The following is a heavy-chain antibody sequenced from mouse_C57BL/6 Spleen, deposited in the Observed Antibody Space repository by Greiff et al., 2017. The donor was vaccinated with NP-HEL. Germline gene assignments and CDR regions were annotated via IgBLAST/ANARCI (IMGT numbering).Heavy chain of an antibody. J-gene: IGHJ2*01. V-gene: IGHV1-76*01. CDR3: ARGPYGGNYDY. CDR2: IYPGSGNT. CDR1: GYTFTDYY. Sequence: VQLHQSGAELVRPGASVKLSCTASGYTFTDYYINWVKQRPGQGLEWIARIYPGSGNTYYNETFKGPATLTAEKSSSTAYMQLSSLTSEDSAVYFCARGPYGGNYDYWGQGTTLTVSS. D-gene: IGHD1-1*02.